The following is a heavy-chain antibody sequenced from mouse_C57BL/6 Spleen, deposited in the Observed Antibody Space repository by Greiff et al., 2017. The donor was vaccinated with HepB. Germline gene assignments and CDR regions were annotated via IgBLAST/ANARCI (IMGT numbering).Heavy chain of an antibody. CDR3: ARGRLDYYAMDY. CDR1: GYTFTSYW. D-gene: IGHD2-13*01. J-gene: IGHJ4*01. CDR2: IDPSDSAT. V-gene: IGHV1-52*01. Sequence: QVQLQQPGAELVRPGSSVKLSCKASGYTFTSYWMHWVKQRPIQGLEWIGNIDPSDSATHYNQKFKDKATLTVDKSSSTAYMQLSSLTSEDSAVYCCARGRLDYYAMDYWDQGTSVTVSS.